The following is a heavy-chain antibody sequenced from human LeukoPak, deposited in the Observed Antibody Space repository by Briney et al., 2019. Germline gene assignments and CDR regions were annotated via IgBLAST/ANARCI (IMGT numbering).Heavy chain of an antibody. CDR3: ARDDKWFGELLSY. CDR2: ISYDGSNK. J-gene: IGHJ4*02. V-gene: IGHV3-30*04. D-gene: IGHD3-10*01. CDR1: GFTFSSYA. Sequence: GGSLRLSCAASGFTFSSYAMHWVRQAPGKGLEWVAVISYDGSNKYYADSVKGRFTISRDNSKNTLYLQMNSLRAEDTAVYYCARDDKWFGELLSYWGQGTLVTVSS.